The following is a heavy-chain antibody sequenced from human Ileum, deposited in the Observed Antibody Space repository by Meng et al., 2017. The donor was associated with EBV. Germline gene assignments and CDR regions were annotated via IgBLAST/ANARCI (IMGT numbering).Heavy chain of an antibody. Sequence: HLQQARPGLGNPSDTLSSPCTVPVGSTSTGNFYGGWIRQSPGKALECIGTIYYRGNTFYNPSLKSRLTISIDTSKNEFSLTLRSVTAADTALYYCASAYDYGDYEAFAYWGPGSLVTVSS. CDR3: ASAYDYGDYEAFAY. CDR1: VGSTSTGNFY. J-gene: IGHJ4*02. CDR2: IYYRGNT. V-gene: IGHV4-39*07. D-gene: IGHD4-17*01.